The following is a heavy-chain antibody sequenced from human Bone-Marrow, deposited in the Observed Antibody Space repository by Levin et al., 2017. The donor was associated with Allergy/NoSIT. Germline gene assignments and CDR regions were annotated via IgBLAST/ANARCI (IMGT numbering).Heavy chain of an antibody. CDR2: MSGSGSTT. CDR1: GFTFTRYA. J-gene: IGHJ4*02. CDR3: ATIKRSDRNFES. Sequence: PGGSLRLSCAASGFTFTRYALSWVRQAPGKGLEWVSSMSGSGSTTNYADSVKGRFTISRDIARNTLYLQMNNLTAEDTAVYYCATIKRSDRNFESWGQGTLVTISS. D-gene: IGHD5-24*01. V-gene: IGHV3-23*01.